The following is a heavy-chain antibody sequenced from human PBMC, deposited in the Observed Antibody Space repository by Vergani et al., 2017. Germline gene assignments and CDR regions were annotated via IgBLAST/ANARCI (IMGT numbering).Heavy chain of an antibody. CDR1: GYTFTSYG. V-gene: IGHV1-18*01. CDR2: ISAYNGNT. J-gene: IGHJ6*03. CDR3: ARAVVPAPGGYYYYMDV. Sequence: QVQLVQSGSEVKKPGASVKVSCKASGYTFTSYGISWVRQAPGQGLEWMGWISAYNGNTNYAQKLQGRVTMTTDTSTSTAYMELRSLRSDDTAVYYCARAVVPAPGGYYYYMDVWGKGTTVTVSS. D-gene: IGHD2-2*01.